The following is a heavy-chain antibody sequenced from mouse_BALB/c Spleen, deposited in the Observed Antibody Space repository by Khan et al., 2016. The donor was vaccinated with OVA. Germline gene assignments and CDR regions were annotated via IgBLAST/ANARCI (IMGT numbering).Heavy chain of an antibody. CDR1: GYTFTDYY. Sequence: QVQLQQSGAELARPGASVKMSCKASGYTFTDYYINWVKQRNGQGLEWIGEISPGSGVIYYNERFKGKATLTADKSSSTAYMQLSSLTSEAAAVYFCARRNYFGYTFAYWGQGTLVTVSA. CDR2: ISPGSGVI. J-gene: IGHJ3*01. V-gene: IGHV1-77*01. D-gene: IGHD1-2*01. CDR3: ARRNYFGYTFAY.